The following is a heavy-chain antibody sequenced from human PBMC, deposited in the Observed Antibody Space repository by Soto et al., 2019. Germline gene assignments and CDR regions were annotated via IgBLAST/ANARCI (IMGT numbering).Heavy chain of an antibody. CDR2: INHSGST. V-gene: IGHV4-34*01. J-gene: IGHJ3*02. Sequence: QVQLQQWGAGLLKPSETLSLTCAVYGGSFSGYYWSWIRQPPGKGLEWIGEINHSGSTNYNPSLKSRVTISVDTSKNQCSLKLSSVTAADTAVYYCASEGAFDIWGQGTMVTVSS. CDR1: GGSFSGYY. CDR3: ASEGAFDI.